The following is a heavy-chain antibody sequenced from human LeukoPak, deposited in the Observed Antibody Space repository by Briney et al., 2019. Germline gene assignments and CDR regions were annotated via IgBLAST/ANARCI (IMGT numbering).Heavy chain of an antibody. CDR1: GFTFSSYE. Sequence: GGSLRLSCAASGFTFSSYEMNWVRQAPGKGLEWVSSISSSSSYIFYAESVKGRFTISRDNAKNSLYLEMNSLRAEDTAVYYCARARIAARRHYYYYMDVWGKGTTVTVSS. CDR3: ARARIAARRHYYYYMDV. V-gene: IGHV3-21*01. J-gene: IGHJ6*03. D-gene: IGHD6-6*01. CDR2: ISSSSSYI.